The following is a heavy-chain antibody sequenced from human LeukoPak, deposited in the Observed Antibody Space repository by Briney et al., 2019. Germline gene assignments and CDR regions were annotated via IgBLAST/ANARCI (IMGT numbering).Heavy chain of an antibody. D-gene: IGHD3-10*01. V-gene: IGHV3-21*01. J-gene: IGHJ5*02. Sequence: GGSLRLSCAVSGFTFSTYSMNWVRQAPGKGLEWVSSISSSSTYIYYADSVRGRFTISRDNDKSSPYLQMDSLRAEDTAVYYCARDLGITIVRGVMRGNWFDPWGQGTLVTVFS. CDR2: ISSSSTYI. CDR3: ARDLGITIVRGVMRGNWFDP. CDR1: GFTFSTYS.